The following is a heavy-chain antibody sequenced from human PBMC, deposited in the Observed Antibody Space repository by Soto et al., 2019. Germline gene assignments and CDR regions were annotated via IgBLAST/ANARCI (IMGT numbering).Heavy chain of an antibody. CDR3: VRSLMDV. CDR1: GGSIRESGLY. CDR2: TFFSGRT. V-gene: IGHV4-39*01. J-gene: IGHJ6*03. Sequence: SETLSLTCTVSGGSIRESGLYWGWIRQSPGKGLEWIGSTFFSGRTHYNPSLKSRVSISIDASKNQFSLNVISVTAADTGVYYCVRSLMDVWGKGTTVTVSS.